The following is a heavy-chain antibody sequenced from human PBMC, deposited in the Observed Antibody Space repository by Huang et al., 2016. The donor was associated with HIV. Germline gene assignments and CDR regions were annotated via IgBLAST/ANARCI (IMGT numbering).Heavy chain of an antibody. CDR2: IIPIFGTP. CDR3: ARDAREYGDYYYGMDV. J-gene: IGHJ6*02. D-gene: IGHD2-8*01. CDR1: GGTFNSYA. Sequence: QVQLVQSGAEVKKPGSSVKVSCKVSGGTFNSYAITWVRQAPGQGLEWLGGIIPIFGTPNYAQQFQGRVTITADDSTNTVYMELNSLRSEDAAVYYCARDAREYGDYYYGMDVWGQGTTVIVSS. V-gene: IGHV1-69*01.